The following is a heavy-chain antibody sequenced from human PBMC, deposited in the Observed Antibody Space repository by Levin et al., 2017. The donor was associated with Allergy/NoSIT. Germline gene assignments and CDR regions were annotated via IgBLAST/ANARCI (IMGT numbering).Heavy chain of an antibody. V-gene: IGHV1-18*01. D-gene: IGHD2/OR15-2a*01. CDR2: ISGHNGNT. CDR1: GYTFTNYG. J-gene: IGHJ4*02. Sequence: GGSLRLSCKASGYTFTNYGNGINWVRQAPGQGLEWMGWISGHNGNTNNAQKFQGRITVTTDTSTSTAYMEVRSLRFDDTAVYYCARDLSNRGHFDYWGQGTLVAVSS. CDR3: ARDLSNRGHFDY.